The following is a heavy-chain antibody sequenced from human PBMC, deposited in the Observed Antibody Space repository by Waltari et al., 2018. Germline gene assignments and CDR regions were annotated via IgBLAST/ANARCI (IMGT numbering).Heavy chain of an antibody. CDR3: ARGGARFLDSGTPYYYYGMDV. CDR1: GFTFRSYG. J-gene: IGHJ6*02. V-gene: IGHV3-33*01. D-gene: IGHD3-3*01. CDR2: IWYDGSNK. Sequence: QVQLVESGGGVVQPGRSLRLSCAASGFTFRSYGMPWVRQAPGKGLARVAVIWYDGSNKYYADAVKGRFTISRDNSKNTLYLQMNSLRAEDTAVYYCARGGARFLDSGTPYYYYGMDVWGQGTTVTVSS.